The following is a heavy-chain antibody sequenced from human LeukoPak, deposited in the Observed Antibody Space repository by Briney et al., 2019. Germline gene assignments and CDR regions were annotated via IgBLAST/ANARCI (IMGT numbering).Heavy chain of an antibody. CDR2: ISYDGSNK. Sequence: PGRSLRLSCAASGFTFSSYGMHWVRQAPDKGMEWVAVISYDGSNKYYADSVKGRFTISRDNSKNTLYLQMNSLRAEDTAVYYCAGTTVSWFDPWGQGTLVTVSP. CDR3: AGTTVSWFDP. J-gene: IGHJ5*02. V-gene: IGHV3-30*03. D-gene: IGHD4-17*01. CDR1: GFTFSSYG.